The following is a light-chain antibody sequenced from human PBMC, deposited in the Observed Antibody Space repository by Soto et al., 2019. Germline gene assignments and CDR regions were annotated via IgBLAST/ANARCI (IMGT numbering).Light chain of an antibody. V-gene: IGKV3-20*01. Sequence: EIVLTQSPGTLSLSPGERATLSCRASQSVTSNYLGWYQQKPGQPPRLLIYGTSKRATGIPDRFIGGGSGTDFTLTISRLEPEDFAVYYCQQYGSSPPITFGQGTRLEVK. CDR1: QSVTSNY. CDR2: GTS. J-gene: IGKJ5*01. CDR3: QQYGSSPPIT.